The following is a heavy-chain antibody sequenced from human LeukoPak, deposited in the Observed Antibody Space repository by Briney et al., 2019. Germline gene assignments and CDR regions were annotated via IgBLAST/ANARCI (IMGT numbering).Heavy chain of an antibody. Sequence: SETLSLTCTLSGGSISTYYWSWIRQPPGKGLEWIGYIYHSGSTNHNPSLKSRVTISVDTSKNQFSLKLSSVTAADTAVYYCARGGGYASPIGYWGQGALVTVSP. J-gene: IGHJ4*02. CDR2: IYHSGST. D-gene: IGHD5-12*01. V-gene: IGHV4-59*01. CDR3: ARGGGYASPIGY. CDR1: GGSISTYY.